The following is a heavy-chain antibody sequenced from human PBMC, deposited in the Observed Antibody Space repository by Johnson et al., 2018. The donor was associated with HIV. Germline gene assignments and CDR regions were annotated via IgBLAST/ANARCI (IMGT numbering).Heavy chain of an antibody. CDR1: GFTFRDYG. CDR3: ARYEGNYVAFDI. J-gene: IGHJ3*02. CDR2: IQYDGSNK. D-gene: IGHD1-7*01. V-gene: IGHV3-30*02. Sequence: QVQLVESGGGVVQPRGSLRLSCAASGFTFRDYGMHWVRQAPGKGLEWVAFIQYDGSNKYYVDSVKGRFTISRDNAKNSLYLQMNSLRAEDTAVYYCARYEGNYVAFDIWGQGTMVTVSS.